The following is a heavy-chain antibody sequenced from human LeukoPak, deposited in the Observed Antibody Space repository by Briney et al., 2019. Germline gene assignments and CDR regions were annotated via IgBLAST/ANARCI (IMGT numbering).Heavy chain of an antibody. Sequence: SETLSPTCAVYGGSFSGYYWSWIRQPPGKGLEWIGEINHSGSTNYNPSLRRRVTISVDTSKNQFSLKLSSVTAADTAVYYCPRGPWLSIAARHWFDPWGQGPLVTVSS. D-gene: IGHD6-6*01. J-gene: IGHJ5*02. CDR1: GGSFSGYY. CDR3: PRGPWLSIAARHWFDP. CDR2: INHSGST. V-gene: IGHV4-34*01.